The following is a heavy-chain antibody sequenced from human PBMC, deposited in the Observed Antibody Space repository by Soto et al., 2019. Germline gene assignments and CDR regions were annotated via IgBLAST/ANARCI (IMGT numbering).Heavy chain of an antibody. J-gene: IGHJ6*02. Sequence: GGSLRLSCAASGFTFSSYDMHWVRQATGKGLEWVSAIGTAGDTYYPGSVKGRFTISRENAKNSLYLQMNSLRAEDTAVYYCARDLSPEVDCSGGSCYLNYYYYGMDVWGQGTTVTVSS. V-gene: IGHV3-13*01. D-gene: IGHD2-15*01. CDR1: GFTFSSYD. CDR2: IGTAGDT. CDR3: ARDLSPEVDCSGGSCYLNYYYYGMDV.